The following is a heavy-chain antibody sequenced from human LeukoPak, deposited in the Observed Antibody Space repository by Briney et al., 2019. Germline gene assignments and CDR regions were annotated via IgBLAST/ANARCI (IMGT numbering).Heavy chain of an antibody. D-gene: IGHD1-26*01. CDR1: GGSVSSRSYY. J-gene: IGHJ5*02. CDR2: IYYSGST. Sequence: SETLSLTCTVSGGSVSSRSYYWGWIRQPPGKGLERLGSIYYSGSTYYNPSLKSRVTISVDTSKNQFSLKLSSVTAADTAVYYCARHEYSGSYYGLSWFDPWGQGTLVTVSS. V-gene: IGHV4-39*01. CDR3: ARHEYSGSYYGLSWFDP.